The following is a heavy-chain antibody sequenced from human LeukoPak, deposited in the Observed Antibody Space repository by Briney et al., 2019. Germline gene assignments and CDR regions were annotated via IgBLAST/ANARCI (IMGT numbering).Heavy chain of an antibody. J-gene: IGHJ6*03. CDR3: AREYSSSLGYYYMDV. CDR1: GGSISSGDYY. CDR2: IYYSGST. V-gene: IGHV4-30-4*01. D-gene: IGHD6-6*01. Sequence: SQTLSLTCTVSGGSISSGDYYWSWIRQPPGKGLEWIGYIYYSGSTYYNPSLKSRVTISVDTSKNQFSLKLSSVTAADTAVYYCAREYSSSLGYYYMDVWGKGTTVTVSS.